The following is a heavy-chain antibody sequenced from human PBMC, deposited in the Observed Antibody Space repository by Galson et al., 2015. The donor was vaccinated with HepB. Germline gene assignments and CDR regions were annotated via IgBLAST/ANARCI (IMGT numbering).Heavy chain of an antibody. CDR1: GGSISSYY. CDR3: ARGGAVAGTENGLFGY. CDR2: IYYSGST. V-gene: IGHV4-59*01. D-gene: IGHD6-19*01. Sequence: ETLSLTCTVSGGSISSYYWSWIRQPPGKGLEWIGYIYYSGSTNYNPSLKSRVTISVDKSKNQFSLKLSSVTAADTAVYYCARGGAVAGTENGLFGYWGQGTLVTVSS. J-gene: IGHJ4*02.